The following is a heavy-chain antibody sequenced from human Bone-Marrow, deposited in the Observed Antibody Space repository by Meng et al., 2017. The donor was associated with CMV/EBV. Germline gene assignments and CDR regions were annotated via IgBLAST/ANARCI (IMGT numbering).Heavy chain of an antibody. CDR1: GYTFTGDY. J-gene: IGHJ4*02. V-gene: IGHV1-2*06. Sequence: SGYTFTGDYVHRVREAPGQGPEWMGRINPNTGGTNYAQKFQGRVTMTRDTSISTAFMELSRLTSDDTAVYYCACGTIFGVAVMAFDYWGQGSLVTVSS. D-gene: IGHD3-3*01. CDR3: ACGTIFGVAVMAFDY. CDR2: INPNTGGT.